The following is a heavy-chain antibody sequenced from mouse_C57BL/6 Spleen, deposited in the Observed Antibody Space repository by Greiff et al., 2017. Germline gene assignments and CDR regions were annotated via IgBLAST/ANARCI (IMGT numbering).Heavy chain of an antibody. V-gene: IGHV1-50*01. CDR3: ASPGDGYYHNFAY. Sequence: VQLQQSGAELVKPGASVKLSCKASGYTFTSYWMQWVKQRPGQGLEWIGEIDPSDSYTNYNQKFKGKATVTVDTSSSTAYMQLSSLTSEDSAVYYCASPGDGYYHNFAYWGQGTLVTVSA. J-gene: IGHJ3*01. CDR1: GYTFTSYW. CDR2: IDPSDSYT. D-gene: IGHD2-3*01.